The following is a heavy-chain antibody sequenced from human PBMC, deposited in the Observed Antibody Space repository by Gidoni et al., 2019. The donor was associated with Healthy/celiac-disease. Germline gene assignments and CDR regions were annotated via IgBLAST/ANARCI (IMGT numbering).Heavy chain of an antibody. V-gene: IGHV3-9*01. CDR2: ISWNSGSI. J-gene: IGHJ4*02. Sequence: EVQLVESGGGLVQPGRSLRLSCAASGFTFDDYAMHWVRQAPGKGLEWVSGISWNSGSIGYADSVKGRFTISRDNAKNSLYLQMNSLRAEDTALYYCAKDTHGLASTPTSLFDYWGQGTLVTVSS. CDR1: GFTFDDYA. D-gene: IGHD3-3*02. CDR3: AKDTHGLASTPTSLFDY.